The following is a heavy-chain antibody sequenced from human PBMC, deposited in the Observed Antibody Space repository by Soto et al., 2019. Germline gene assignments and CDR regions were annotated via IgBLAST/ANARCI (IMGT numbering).Heavy chain of an antibody. Sequence: SQTLSLTCDISGDSVSTNTATWDWIRQSPSRGLEWLGRTYYRSRWYFDYAVSVKSRITISPDISNNQVSLQLTSVTPDDTAIYYCVRLIGNSWLDSWGQGTLVIVSS. V-gene: IGHV6-1*01. CDR3: VRLIGNSWLDS. CDR2: TYYRSRWYF. D-gene: IGHD3-22*01. J-gene: IGHJ5*01. CDR1: GDSVSTNTAT.